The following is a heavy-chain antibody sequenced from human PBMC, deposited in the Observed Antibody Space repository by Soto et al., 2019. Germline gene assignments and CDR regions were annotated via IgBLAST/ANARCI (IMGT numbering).Heavy chain of an antibody. J-gene: IGHJ6*02. CDR2: IDPSDSYT. CDR3: ARRIPDRITMVRGVITDYYYYGMDV. CDR1: GYSFTSYW. Sequence: PGESLKISCKGSGYSFTSYWISWVRQMPGKGLEWMGRIDPSDSYTNYSPSFQGHVTISADKSISTAYLQWSSLKASDTAMYYCARRIPDRITMVRGVITDYYYYGMDVWGQGTTVTVSS. V-gene: IGHV5-10-1*01. D-gene: IGHD3-10*01.